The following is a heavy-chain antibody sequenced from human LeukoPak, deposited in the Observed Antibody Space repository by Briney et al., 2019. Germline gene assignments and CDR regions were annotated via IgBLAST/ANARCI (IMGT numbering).Heavy chain of an antibody. Sequence: GGSLRLSCAASGFTFSSYSMTWVRQAPGKGLEWVSYISSSSSTIYYADSVKGRFTISRDNAKDSLYLQMNSLGAEDTAVYYCARDILTGSQSRFQHWGQGTQVTVSS. CDR1: GFTFSSYS. D-gene: IGHD3-9*01. V-gene: IGHV3-48*04. CDR3: ARDILTGSQSRFQH. J-gene: IGHJ1*01. CDR2: ISSSSSTI.